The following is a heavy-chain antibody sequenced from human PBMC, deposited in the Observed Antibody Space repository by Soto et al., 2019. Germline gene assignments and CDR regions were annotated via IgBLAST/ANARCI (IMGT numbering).Heavy chain of an antibody. CDR2: IYHSGTT. V-gene: IGHV4-4*02. J-gene: IGHJ6*02. Sequence: SETLSLTCAVSGGSISSSNWWSWVRQPPGKGLEWIGEIYHSGTTNYNPSLKSRVTISVDKSNNQFSLKLGSVTAADTAVYYCARAPYCGSTSCYDDNYYGMDVWGQGTTVTVSS. D-gene: IGHD2-2*01. CDR1: GGSISSSNW. CDR3: ARAPYCGSTSCYDDNYYGMDV.